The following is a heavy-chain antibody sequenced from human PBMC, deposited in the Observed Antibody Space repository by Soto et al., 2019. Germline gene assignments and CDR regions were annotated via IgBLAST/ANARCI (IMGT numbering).Heavy chain of an antibody. CDR3: AKSRIPGATLYYYYGLDL. Sequence: PGGSLRLSCAAFNGYAMHWVRQAPGKGLEWVAVISSDGSNKFYADSVTGRFTLSRDISKNTMYLQTNSLRGEDTAVYYCAKSRIPGATLYYYYGLDLWDQGTTVTVSS. CDR1: NGYA. D-gene: IGHD2-2*01. J-gene: IGHJ6*02. CDR2: ISSDGSNK. V-gene: IGHV3-30-3*02.